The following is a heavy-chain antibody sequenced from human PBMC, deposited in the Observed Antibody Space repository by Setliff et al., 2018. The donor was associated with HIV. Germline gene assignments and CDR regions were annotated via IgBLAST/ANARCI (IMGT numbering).Heavy chain of an antibody. CDR1: GFTFSDYY. Sequence: GGSLRLSCTASGFTFSDYYMTWIRQAQGKGLEWVAYINTGGSTIYYADSVKGRFTISRDNSKNTLYLQMNSLRAEDTAVYYCASTDTSNYDAFDIWGPGTMVTVSS. J-gene: IGHJ3*02. CDR2: INTGGSTI. V-gene: IGHV3-11*01. D-gene: IGHD4-4*01. CDR3: ASTDTSNYDAFDI.